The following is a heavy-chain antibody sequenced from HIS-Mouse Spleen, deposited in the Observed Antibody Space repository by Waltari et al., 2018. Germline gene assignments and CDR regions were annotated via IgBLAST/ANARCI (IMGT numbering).Heavy chain of an antibody. V-gene: IGHV4-39*07. D-gene: IGHD6-13*01. Sequence: QLQLQESGPGLVTPSETLSLTCTVSGCSIRSSSYYSGWLRQPPGKGLEWIGSIYYSGSTYYNPSLKSRVTISVDTSKNQFSLKLSSVTAADTAVYYCAREIPYSSSWYDWYFDLWGRGTLVTVSS. CDR1: GCSIRSSSYY. J-gene: IGHJ2*01. CDR2: IYYSGST. CDR3: AREIPYSSSWYDWYFDL.